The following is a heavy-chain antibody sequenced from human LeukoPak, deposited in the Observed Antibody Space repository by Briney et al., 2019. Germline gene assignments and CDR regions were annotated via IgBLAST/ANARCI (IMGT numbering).Heavy chain of an antibody. CDR3: ARDWGDRLERTGFDY. D-gene: IGHD1-1*01. J-gene: IGHJ4*02. CDR1: GFTFSDYC. V-gene: IGHV3-11*01. CDR2: ISSSCSTI. Sequence: GGPLRFSCAAAGFTFSDYCMSWIRKAPGKGLEWVSYISSSCSTIYYADSVKGRFTISRDNAKNSLYLQMKSLRAEDTAVYYCARDWGDRLERTGFDYWGQGTLVTVSS.